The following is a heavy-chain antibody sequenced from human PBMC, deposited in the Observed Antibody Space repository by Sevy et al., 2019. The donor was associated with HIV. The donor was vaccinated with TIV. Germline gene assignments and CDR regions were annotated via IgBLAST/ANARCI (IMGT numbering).Heavy chain of an antibody. D-gene: IGHD3-22*01. CDR2: IYPDVSAS. J-gene: IGHJ4*02. V-gene: IGHV5-51*01. CDR3: ATSRSGYFDSSGYYIY. CDR1: GYSFTSHW. Sequence: GESLKISCKGSGYSFTSHWIGWVRHMPGKGLEWMGIIYPDVSASRYSPSFQGQVTFSADKSISTAYLQWSSLKASDTAMYYCATSRSGYFDSSGYYIYWGQGTLVTVSS.